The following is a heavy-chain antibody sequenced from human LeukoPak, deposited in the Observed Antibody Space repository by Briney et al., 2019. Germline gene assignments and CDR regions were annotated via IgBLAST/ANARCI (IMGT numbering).Heavy chain of an antibody. J-gene: IGHJ5*01. CDR3: ARHGAAFDY. Sequence: GGSLRLSCAASGFTFSGSAMHWVRQASGKRLEWVGHIRSKANNYATAYAASVKGRFTISRDDSKNTAYLQMNNLKTEDTAVYFCARHGAAFDYWGQGTLVVVSS. V-gene: IGHV3-73*01. CDR2: IRSKANNYAT. D-gene: IGHD4/OR15-4a*01. CDR1: GFTFSGSA.